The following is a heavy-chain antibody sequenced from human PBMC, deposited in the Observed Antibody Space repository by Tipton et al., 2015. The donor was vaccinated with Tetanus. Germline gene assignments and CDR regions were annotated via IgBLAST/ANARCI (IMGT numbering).Heavy chain of an antibody. CDR3: ARVGGGSKWLFDY. CDR1: GYSFTDYW. D-gene: IGHD5-12*01. Sequence: QLVQSGPEVKKAGESLRISCKGSGYSFTDYWITWVRQMPGEGLEWMGIIFPGDSDIRYSPSFQGRVTISADKYISTAYLQWSSVRASDTAMYFCARVGGGSKWLFDYWGQGTPVTVSS. V-gene: IGHV5-51*01. CDR2: IFPGDSDI. J-gene: IGHJ4*02.